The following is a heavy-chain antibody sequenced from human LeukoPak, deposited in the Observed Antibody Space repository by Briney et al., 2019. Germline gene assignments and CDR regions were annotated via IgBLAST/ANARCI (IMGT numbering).Heavy chain of an antibody. CDR2: IYPGDSDT. J-gene: IGHJ6*02. D-gene: IGHD3-10*01. Sequence: GESLKISCNSSGYIYTSYWIGWVRQMPGKGLEWMGIIYPGDSDTRYSPSFQGQVTISADKSISTAYLQWSSLKASDTAMYYCARNYYGSGSRDYYYGMDVWGQGTTVTVSS. V-gene: IGHV5-51*01. CDR1: GYIYTSYW. CDR3: ARNYYGSGSRDYYYGMDV.